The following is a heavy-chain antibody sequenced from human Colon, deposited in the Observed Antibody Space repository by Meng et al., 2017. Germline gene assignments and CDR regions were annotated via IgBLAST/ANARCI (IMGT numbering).Heavy chain of an antibody. CDR1: GGSFSGYY. CDR2: INHSGST. Sequence: QVQLQQWGPGLLKPAETLPLTRAVHGGSFSGYYGSWIRQPPGKGLEWIGEINHSGSTNYNPSLKSRVTISVDTSKNQFSLKLSSVTAADTAVYYCARGRYSGYLPWGQGTLVTVSS. CDR3: ARGRYSGYLP. D-gene: IGHD5-12*01. V-gene: IGHV4-34*01. J-gene: IGHJ5*02.